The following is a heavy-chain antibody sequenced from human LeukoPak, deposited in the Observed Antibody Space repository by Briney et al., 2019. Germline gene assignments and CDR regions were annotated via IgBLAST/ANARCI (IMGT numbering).Heavy chain of an antibody. J-gene: IGHJ4*02. V-gene: IGHV3-7*04. CDR3: ARDRIWSRESNDY. CDR2: IKHDGSDK. D-gene: IGHD3-10*01. Sequence: GGSLRLSCAASGFSFSSYWMSWVRQAPGKGLEWVGNIKHDGSDKYYVDSVKGRFTISRDNAKNSVYLQMNSLRVEDTAVYYCARDRIWSRESNDYWGQGTLVTVSS. CDR1: GFSFSSYW.